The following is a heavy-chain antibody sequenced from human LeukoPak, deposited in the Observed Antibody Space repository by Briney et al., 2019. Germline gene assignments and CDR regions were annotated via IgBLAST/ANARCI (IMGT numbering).Heavy chain of an antibody. CDR1: GFTFSNYW. Sequence: GGSLRLSCAASGFTFSNYWMSWVRQAPGKGLEWVANIKEDGSEKYYVDSVKGRFTVSRDNAKNSLYLQMNSLRADDTAVYYCARGPRLQAYFFDYWGQGTLPTVSS. J-gene: IGHJ4*02. CDR2: IKEDGSEK. D-gene: IGHD4-11*01. CDR3: ARGPRLQAYFFDY. V-gene: IGHV3-7*01.